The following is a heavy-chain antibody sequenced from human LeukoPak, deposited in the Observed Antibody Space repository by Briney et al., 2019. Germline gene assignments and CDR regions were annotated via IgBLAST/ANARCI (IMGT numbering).Heavy chain of an antibody. V-gene: IGHV3-48*02. CDR2: ISSSSGSV. J-gene: IGHJ4*02. Sequence: GGSLRLSCAASGFTFSNYNMNWVRQAPGKGLEWVSYISSSSGSVYYADSVKGRFSISRDNAKNSLFLQLNSLRDEDTAVYFCASSGSYRFDYWGQGNLVTVSS. CDR3: ASSGSYRFDY. CDR1: GFTFSNYN. D-gene: IGHD1-26*01.